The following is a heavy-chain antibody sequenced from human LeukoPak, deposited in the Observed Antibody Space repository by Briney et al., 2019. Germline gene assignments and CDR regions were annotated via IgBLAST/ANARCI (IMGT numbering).Heavy chain of an antibody. Sequence: SETLSRTCTVSGGSISSYYWSWIRQPPGKGLEWIGYIYYSGSTNYNPSLKSRVTISVDTSKNQFSLKLSSVTAADTAVYYCAREMAVAGTGPSYYYYYKDGWGKGTTVTVSS. J-gene: IGHJ6*03. D-gene: IGHD6-19*01. CDR2: IYYSGST. CDR1: GGSISSYY. CDR3: AREMAVAGTGPSYYYYYKDG. V-gene: IGHV4-59*01.